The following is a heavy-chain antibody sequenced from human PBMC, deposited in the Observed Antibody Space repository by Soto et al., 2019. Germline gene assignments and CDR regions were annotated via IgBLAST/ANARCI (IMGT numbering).Heavy chain of an antibody. CDR1: GGTFSSDA. Sequence: SVKVSCKASGGTFSSDAISWVRQAPGQGLEWMGGIIPIFGTANYAQKFQGRVTITADESTSTAYMELSSLRSEDTAVYYCARAGATVTALFDYWGQGTLVTVSS. CDR3: ARAGATVTALFDY. D-gene: IGHD4-17*01. CDR2: IIPIFGTA. V-gene: IGHV1-69*13. J-gene: IGHJ4*02.